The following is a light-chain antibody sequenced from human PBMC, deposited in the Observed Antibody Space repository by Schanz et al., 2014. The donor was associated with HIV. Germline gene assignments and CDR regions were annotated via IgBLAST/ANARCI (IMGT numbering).Light chain of an antibody. V-gene: IGLV2-8*01. J-gene: IGLJ3*02. CDR3: SSFAGSNIPWV. CDR1: SSDVGGYNY. CDR2: DVS. Sequence: QSVLTQPPSASGSPGQSVTISCTGTSSDVGGYNYPSWYQQPPGKAPKLMLYDVSKRPSGVPDRFSGSKSGNTASLTVSGLQPEDEADYYCSSFAGSNIPWVFGGGTQLTVL.